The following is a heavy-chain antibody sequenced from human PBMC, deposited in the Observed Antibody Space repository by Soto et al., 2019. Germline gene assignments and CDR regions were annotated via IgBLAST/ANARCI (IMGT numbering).Heavy chain of an antibody. CDR3: AKDLRPGLVVPTKSGFDP. V-gene: IGHV3-23*01. Sequence: GGSLRLSCEAAGFTFNTYAMTWFRQLPGMGLEWVSTTSIGGNTDFAESVRGRFSVSRDNSKNTLYLQMTNLRAEDAAIYFCAKDLRPGLVVPTKSGFDPWGQGTRVTVSS. D-gene: IGHD3-10*01. CDR1: GFTFNTYA. CDR2: TSIGGNT. J-gene: IGHJ5*02.